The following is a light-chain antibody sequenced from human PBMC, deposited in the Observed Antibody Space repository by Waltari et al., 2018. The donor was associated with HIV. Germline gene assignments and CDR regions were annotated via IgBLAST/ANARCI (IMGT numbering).Light chain of an antibody. CDR1: ESISTF. CDR3: QQRSNWPHT. CDR2: DAS. V-gene: IGKV3-11*01. J-gene: IGKJ2*01. Sequence: ETVLTQSPATLSVSPGERATLSCRASESISTFLSWYRQKPGQAPKVLISDASNRATGVPARFSGSGSGTDFTLTITSLEPEDVAVYYCQQRSNWPHTFGQGTKLEI.